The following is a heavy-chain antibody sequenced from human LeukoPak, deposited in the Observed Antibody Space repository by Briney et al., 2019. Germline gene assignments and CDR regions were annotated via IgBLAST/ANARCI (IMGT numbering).Heavy chain of an antibody. V-gene: IGHV3-7*01. CDR2: IKQDGSEK. CDR1: GFTFSNYW. Sequence: GGSLTLTCAASGFTFSNYWMTWVRQAPGKGLEWVADIKQDGSEKLYVKSVRGRFTISRDNAKMSLFLQMNSLRAEDTAVYYCARDNGVVHGVYYMDVWGKGTTDTGS. D-gene: IGHD3-3*01. CDR3: ARDNGVVHGVYYMDV. J-gene: IGHJ6*03.